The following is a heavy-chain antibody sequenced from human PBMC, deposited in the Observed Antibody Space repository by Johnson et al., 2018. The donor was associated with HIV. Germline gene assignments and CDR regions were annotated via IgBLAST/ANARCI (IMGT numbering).Heavy chain of an antibody. D-gene: IGHD6-13*01. J-gene: IGHJ3*02. CDR1: GFTFSSYA. CDR2: IGTAGDT. V-gene: IGHV3-13*01. Sequence: MLLVESGGGLVQPGGSLRLSCAASGFTFSSYAMSWVRQAPGKGLEWVSAIGTAGDTYYPGSVKGRFTISRENAKNSLYLQMNSLRAGDTAVYYCARGKGAAAAEAFDIWGQGTMVTVSS. CDR3: ARGKGAAAAEAFDI.